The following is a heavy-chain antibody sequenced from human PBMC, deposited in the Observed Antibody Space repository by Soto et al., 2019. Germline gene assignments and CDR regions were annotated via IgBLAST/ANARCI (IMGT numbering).Heavy chain of an antibody. CDR2: IKQDGSEK. J-gene: IGHJ4*02. V-gene: IGHV3-7*03. D-gene: IGHD6-19*01. CDR1: GFTFSTYW. CDR3: VRAGMAVAATPWD. Sequence: EVQLVESGGGLVLPGGSLRLACVASGFTFSTYWMTWVRQAPGKGLEWVAHIKQDGSEKFYVDSMEGRFTISRDNAKNSLYLHVSSLRVEDTAVYYCVRAGMAVAATPWDWGQGTLLTVSS.